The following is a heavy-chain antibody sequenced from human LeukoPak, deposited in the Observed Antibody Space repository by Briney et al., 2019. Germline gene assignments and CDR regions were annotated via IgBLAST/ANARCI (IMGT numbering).Heavy chain of an antibody. CDR2: ISGSGSNT. D-gene: IGHD4-17*01. CDR3: GRGNGDYSIHPDY. Sequence: GGSLGLSCAASGFTFSIYAMTCVRQAPGKGLEWVSAISGSGSNTFYADSVKGRFTISRDNSKNTLYLQINSLRADDTAVYYCGRGNGDYSIHPDYWGQGTLVTVSS. V-gene: IGHV3-23*01. CDR1: GFTFSIYA. J-gene: IGHJ4*02.